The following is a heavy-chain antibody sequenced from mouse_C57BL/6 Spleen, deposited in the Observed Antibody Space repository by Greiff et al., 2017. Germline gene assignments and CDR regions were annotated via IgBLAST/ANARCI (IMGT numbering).Heavy chain of an antibody. J-gene: IGHJ2*01. CDR1: GYAFSSSW. CDR2: IYPGDGDP. CDR3: ARVGTTVVDY. Sequence: QVQLQQSGPELVKPGASVKISCKASGYAFSSSWMNWVKQRPGKGLEWIGRIYPGDGDPNYNGKFKGKATLTADKSSSTAYMQLSSLTSEDSAVYFCARVGTTVVDYWGQGTTLTVSS. V-gene: IGHV1-82*01. D-gene: IGHD1-1*01.